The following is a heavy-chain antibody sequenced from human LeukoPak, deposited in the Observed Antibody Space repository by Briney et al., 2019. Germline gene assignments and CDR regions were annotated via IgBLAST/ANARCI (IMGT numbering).Heavy chain of an antibody. CDR2: IYYNGDT. D-gene: IGHD3-10*01. V-gene: IGHV4-59*08. J-gene: IGHJ4*02. CDR1: GDSITSTY. CDR3: AKSARVPYF. Sequence: SETLSLTCTDSGDSITSTYWSWIRQPPGKGLEYLGYIYYNGDTNYNPSLRGRLSLSLDMSKNQFSLKLTSVTAADTAVYFCAKSARVPYFWGQGILVTASS.